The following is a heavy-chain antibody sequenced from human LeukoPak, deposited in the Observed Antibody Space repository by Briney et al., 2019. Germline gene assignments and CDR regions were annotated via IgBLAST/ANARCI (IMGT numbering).Heavy chain of an antibody. CDR1: GFTFSSYS. J-gene: IGHJ4*02. CDR3: ARRSGSSSWHIDY. CDR2: ISGSSNTI. Sequence: GGSLRLPCAASGFTFSSYSMTWVRQAPGKGLEWVSYISGSSNTIYYADSVKGRFTISRDNAKNSLYLQMNSLRDEDTAVYYCARRSGSSSWHIDYWGQGTLVTVSS. D-gene: IGHD2-15*01. V-gene: IGHV3-48*02.